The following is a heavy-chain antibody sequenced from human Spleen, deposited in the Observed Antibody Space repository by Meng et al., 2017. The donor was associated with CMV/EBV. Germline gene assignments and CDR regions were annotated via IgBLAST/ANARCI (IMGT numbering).Heavy chain of an antibody. CDR2: IIPISGGT. CDR3: ARAPRVSSSCWFDP. Sequence: ASVKVSCKTSGYTFTDYFLHWVRQAPGQGLEWVGWIIPISGGTNYAQKFQGRVTMTRDTSTNTAYMELNRLTSDDTATYYCARAPRVSSSCWFDPWGQGTLVTVS. J-gene: IGHJ5*02. D-gene: IGHD6-6*01. CDR1: GYTFTDYF. V-gene: IGHV1-2*02.